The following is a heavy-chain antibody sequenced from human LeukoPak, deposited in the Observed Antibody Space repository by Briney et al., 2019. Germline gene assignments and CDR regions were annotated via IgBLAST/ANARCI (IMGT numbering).Heavy chain of an antibody. D-gene: IGHD3-16*01. Sequence: HPGGSLRLSCAASGFTVSSNYMSWVRQAPGKGLQWVSAISGDGKNRDYPDSVKGRFTISRDNSKNTLYLQMDSLRAEDTAVYYCAKDLGYDYVWGAGNLYDYWGQGTLVTVSS. J-gene: IGHJ4*02. CDR2: ISGDGKNR. CDR1: GFTVSSNY. CDR3: AKDLGYDYVWGAGNLYDY. V-gene: IGHV3-23*01.